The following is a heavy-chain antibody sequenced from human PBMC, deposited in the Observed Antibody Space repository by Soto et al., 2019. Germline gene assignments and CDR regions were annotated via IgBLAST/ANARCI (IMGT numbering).Heavy chain of an antibody. J-gene: IGHJ4*02. CDR3: ARRAGATVCFDY. Sequence: SETLSLTCTVSGGSISSSSYYWGWIRQPPGKGLEWIGSIYYSGSTYYNPSLKSRVTISVDTSKNQFSLKLSSVTAADTAVYYCARRAGATVCFDYWGQGTLVTVSS. CDR1: GGSISSSSYY. CDR2: IYYSGST. V-gene: IGHV4-39*01. D-gene: IGHD1-26*01.